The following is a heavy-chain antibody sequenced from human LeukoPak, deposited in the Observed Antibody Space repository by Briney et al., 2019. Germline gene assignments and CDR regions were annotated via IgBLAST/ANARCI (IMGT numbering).Heavy chain of an antibody. Sequence: PGGSLRLSCAASGFTVSSNYMSWVRQAPGKGLEWVSVIYSGGSTYYADSVKGRFTISRDNSKNTLYLQMNSLRAEDTAVYYCARGRGRYFDSFDYWGQGTPVTVSS. J-gene: IGHJ4*02. CDR1: GFTVSSNY. V-gene: IGHV3-53*01. CDR3: ARGRGRYFDSFDY. D-gene: IGHD3-9*01. CDR2: IYSGGST.